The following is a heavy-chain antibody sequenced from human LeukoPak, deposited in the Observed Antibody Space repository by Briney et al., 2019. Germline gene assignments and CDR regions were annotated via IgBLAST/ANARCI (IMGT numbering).Heavy chain of an antibody. CDR2: INHSGST. V-gene: IGHV4-34*01. J-gene: IGHJ4*02. Sequence: SETLSLTCAVYGGSFSGYYWSWIRQPPGKGLEWIGEINHSGSTNYNPSLKSRVTISVDTSKNQFSLRLSSVTAADTAVYYCARQSGYYDFWSGYLYWGQGTLVTVSS. CDR1: GGSFSGYY. CDR3: ARQSGYYDFWSGYLY. D-gene: IGHD3-3*01.